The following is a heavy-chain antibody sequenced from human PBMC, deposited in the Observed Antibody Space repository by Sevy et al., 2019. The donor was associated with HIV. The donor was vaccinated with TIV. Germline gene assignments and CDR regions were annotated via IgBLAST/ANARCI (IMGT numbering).Heavy chain of an antibody. Sequence: GGSLRLSCAASGFTFSYAWMNWVRQAPGKGLEWVGRIQSKADGGTIDYAAPVKGRFTISRDDSQNTLYLQMNSLKTEDTAVYYCAREGWGGAARPNYFDYWGQGTLVTVSS. D-gene: IGHD6-6*01. V-gene: IGHV3-15*01. J-gene: IGHJ4*02. CDR1: GFTFSYAW. CDR2: IQSKADGGTI. CDR3: AREGWGGAARPNYFDY.